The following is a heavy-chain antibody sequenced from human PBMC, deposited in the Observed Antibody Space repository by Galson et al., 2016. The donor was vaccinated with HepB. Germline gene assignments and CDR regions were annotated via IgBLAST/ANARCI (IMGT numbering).Heavy chain of an antibody. CDR1: GGSISSGDYY. D-gene: IGHD4-17*01. CDR2: IYYSGST. J-gene: IGHJ3*01. Sequence: TLSLTCNVSGGSISSGDYYWSWIRQPPGKGLEWIGYIYYSGSTYYNPSLKSRVTISVDTSKNQFSLKLSAVTAADTAVYYCASKGKDYGDVFGSWAQGT. CDR3: ASKGKDYGDVFGS. V-gene: IGHV4-30-4*01.